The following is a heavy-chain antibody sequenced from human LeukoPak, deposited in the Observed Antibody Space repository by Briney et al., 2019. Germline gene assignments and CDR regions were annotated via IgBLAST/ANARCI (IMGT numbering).Heavy chain of an antibody. V-gene: IGHV3-30*18. CDR1: GFTFSSYG. J-gene: IGHJ4*02. CDR2: ISYDGSNK. CDR3: AKDNTLVAFDY. Sequence: GGSLRLSCAASGFTFSSYGMHWVRRAPGKGLEWVAVISYDGSNKYYADSVKGRFTISRDNSKNTLYLQMNSLRAEDTAVYYCAKDNTLVAFDYWGQGTLVTVSS. D-gene: IGHD2-15*01.